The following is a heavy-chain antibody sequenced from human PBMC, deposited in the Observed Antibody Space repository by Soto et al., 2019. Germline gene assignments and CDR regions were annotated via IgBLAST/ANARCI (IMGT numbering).Heavy chain of an antibody. Sequence: EVQLVESGGGLVKPGGSLRLSCAASGFPFSLAWMSWVRQGPGEGLEWVARIKSETDGGTTDYAAPVEGRFTISRDDSKNTLDLQMSNLKTDDTAVYYCTTYDYFWGNSRIRWAYWGQGALVTVSS. J-gene: IGHJ4*02. CDR3: TTYDYFWGNSRIRWAY. CDR1: GFPFSLAW. CDR2: IKSETDGGTT. V-gene: IGHV3-15*01. D-gene: IGHD3-16*02.